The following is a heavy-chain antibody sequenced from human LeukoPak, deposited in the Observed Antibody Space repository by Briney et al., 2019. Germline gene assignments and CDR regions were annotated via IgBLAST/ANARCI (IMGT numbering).Heavy chain of an antibody. CDR2: IYYSGST. V-gene: IGHV4-59*12. J-gene: IGHJ4*02. D-gene: IGHD3-22*01. CDR3: ARSHYYDSSGYYSGDYFDY. Sequence: SETLSLTCTVSGGSISSYYWSWIRQPPGKGLEWIGYIYYSGSTNYNPSLKSRVTISVDTSKNQFSLKLSSVTAADAAVYYCARSHYYDSSGYYSGDYFDYWGQGTLVTVSS. CDR1: GGSISSYY.